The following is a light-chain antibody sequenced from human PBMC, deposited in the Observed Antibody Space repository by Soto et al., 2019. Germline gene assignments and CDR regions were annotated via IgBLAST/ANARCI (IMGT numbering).Light chain of an antibody. J-gene: IGLJ1*01. V-gene: IGLV2-14*01. Sequence: QSALTQPASVSGSPGQSITISCTGTSSDVGGYNYVYWYQQHPGKAPKLMIYDVSNRPSGVSNRFSGSKSGNTASLTISGLQAEDEADYYCSSYTSSSKVFGTGTKLTVL. CDR3: SSYTSSSKV. CDR2: DVS. CDR1: SSDVGGYNY.